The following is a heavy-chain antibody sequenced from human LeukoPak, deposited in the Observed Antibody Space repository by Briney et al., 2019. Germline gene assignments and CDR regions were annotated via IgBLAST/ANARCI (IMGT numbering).Heavy chain of an antibody. D-gene: IGHD3-10*01. CDR2: MNRSGSTI. J-gene: IGHJ4*02. V-gene: IGHV3-11*04. Sequence: PRGSRRLSCAAAGVTFSDYDMSWIRHAPGKGLEWVSSMNRSGSTIYYSDSVKGRFTISRDNSKNSLYLQMHSLRAEDTAVYYCARSIMIRGVIGNYFDYWGQGTLVTVSS. CDR3: ARSIMIRGVIGNYFDY. CDR1: GVTFSDYD.